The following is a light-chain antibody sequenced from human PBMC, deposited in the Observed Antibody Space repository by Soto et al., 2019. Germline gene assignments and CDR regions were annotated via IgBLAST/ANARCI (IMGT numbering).Light chain of an antibody. CDR3: QQTYNTPWT. V-gene: IGKV1-39*01. J-gene: IGKJ1*01. CDR1: QTIARY. Sequence: DIPMTQSPSSLSASIGDRVTITCRASQTIARYLNWFQQEPGKAPKVLIFAASSLQSGVPSRFSGSGSGTDFTLTISSLQPEDFATYHCQQTYNTPWTFGQGTKVEIK. CDR2: AAS.